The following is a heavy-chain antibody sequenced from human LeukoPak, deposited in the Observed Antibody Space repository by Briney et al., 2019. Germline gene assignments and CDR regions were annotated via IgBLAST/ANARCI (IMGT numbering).Heavy chain of an antibody. CDR3: AKGSGSGWYGTFDY. V-gene: IGHV3-23*01. Sequence: GGSLRLSCAASGFTFSSYAMSWVRQAPGKGLEWVSAIGGSGGSTYYADSVKGRFTISRDNSKNTLYLQMNSLRAEDTAVYYCAKGSGSGWYGTFDYWGQGTLVTVSS. D-gene: IGHD6-19*01. J-gene: IGHJ4*02. CDR2: IGGSGGST. CDR1: GFTFSSYA.